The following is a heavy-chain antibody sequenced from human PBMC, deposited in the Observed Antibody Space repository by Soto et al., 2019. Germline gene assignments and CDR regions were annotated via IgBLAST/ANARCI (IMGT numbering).Heavy chain of an antibody. Sequence: GGSLRLSCAASGFTFSSYAMSWVRQAPGKGLEWVSAISGSGGSTYYADSMKGRFTISRDNSKNTLYLQMNSLRAEDTAVYYCANYFLGSGYPMQKYNWFDPSGQGTLVTVSS. D-gene: IGHD3-22*01. J-gene: IGHJ5*02. CDR1: GFTFSSYA. CDR2: ISGSGGST. CDR3: ANYFLGSGYPMQKYNWFDP. V-gene: IGHV3-23*01.